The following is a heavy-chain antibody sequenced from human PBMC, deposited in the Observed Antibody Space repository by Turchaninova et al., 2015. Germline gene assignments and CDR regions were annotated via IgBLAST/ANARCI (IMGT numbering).Heavy chain of an antibody. V-gene: IGHV2-5*02. CDR3: ARRPNYYDNSGSLDY. Sequence: QITLKESGPTLVTPTQTLTLTCTFPGFSLRTSAVGVGCIRQPPGKALEWLAGIYWDDDKRYCPSLKSRLTITKDTSKNQVVLTMTNMDPVDTATYYCARRPNYYDNSGSLDYWGQGTLVTVSS. J-gene: IGHJ4*02. CDR2: IYWDDDK. CDR1: GFSLRTSAVG. D-gene: IGHD3-22*01.